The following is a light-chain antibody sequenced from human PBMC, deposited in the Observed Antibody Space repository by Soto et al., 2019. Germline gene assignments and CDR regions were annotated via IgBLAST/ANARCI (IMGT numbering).Light chain of an antibody. Sequence: DIVMTQSPLSLPVTPGEPASISCRSSQSLLLSNGYNYLDWYLQKPGQSPQLLIYLGSNRASGVPDRFSGSGSGTDCTLKISRVEAEDVGVYYCMQSLQTPRTFGQGTKVEIK. J-gene: IGKJ1*01. CDR3: MQSLQTPRT. CDR1: QSLLLSNGYNY. V-gene: IGKV2-28*01. CDR2: LGS.